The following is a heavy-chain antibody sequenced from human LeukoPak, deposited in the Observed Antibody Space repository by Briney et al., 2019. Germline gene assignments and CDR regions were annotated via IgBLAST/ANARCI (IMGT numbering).Heavy chain of an antibody. V-gene: IGHV3-33*01. CDR3: ARSPYYYDSSGYPRGYFDY. D-gene: IGHD3-22*01. Sequence: PGGSLRLSCAASGFTFSSYGMHWVRQAPGKGLEWVAVIWYDGSNKYYADSVKGRFTISRDNSKNTLYLQMNSLRAEDTAVYYCARSPYYYDSSGYPRGYFDYWGQGTLVTVSS. J-gene: IGHJ4*02. CDR2: IWYDGSNK. CDR1: GFTFSSYG.